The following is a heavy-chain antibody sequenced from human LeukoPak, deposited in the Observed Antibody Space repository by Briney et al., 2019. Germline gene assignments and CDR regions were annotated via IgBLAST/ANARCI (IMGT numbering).Heavy chain of an antibody. J-gene: IGHJ6*03. CDR1: GYTFTSYD. D-gene: IGHD6-13*01. CDR2: MNPNSGNT. V-gene: IGHV1-8*01. CDR3: ARGEKYSNSWYYYYYYMDV. Sequence: GASVKVSCKASGYTFTSYDINWVRQATGQGLEWMGWMNPNSGNTGYAQKFQGRVTMTRNTSISTAYMELSSLRSEDTAVHYCARGEKYSNSWYYYYYYMDVWGKGTTVTVSS.